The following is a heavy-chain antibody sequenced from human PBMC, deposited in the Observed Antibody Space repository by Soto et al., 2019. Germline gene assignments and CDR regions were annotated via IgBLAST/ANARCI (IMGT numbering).Heavy chain of an antibody. CDR2: FDPEDGET. J-gene: IGHJ5*02. V-gene: IGHV1-24*01. CDR1: GYTLTELS. CDR3: ATVDFPYPNWFDP. Sequence: ASVKGSCKVSGYTLTELSMHSVRQAPGKGLEWMGGFDPEDGETIYAQKFQGRVTMTEDTSTDTAYMELSSLRSEDTAVYYCATVDFPYPNWFDPWGQGTLVTVSS. D-gene: IGHD2-21*01.